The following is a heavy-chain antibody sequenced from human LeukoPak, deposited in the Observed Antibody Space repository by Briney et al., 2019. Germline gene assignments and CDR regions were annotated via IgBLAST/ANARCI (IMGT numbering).Heavy chain of an antibody. CDR3: AKAVRTGAKNEVDY. D-gene: IGHD3/OR15-3a*01. Sequence: GGSLRLSCAASGFSFSSYAMSWVRQAPGKGLEWVSTISASGGSTSYADSVKGRFTISRDNSKNTLYLQMNSLRAEDTAVYYCAKAVRTGAKNEVDYWGQGTLVTVSS. J-gene: IGHJ4*02. V-gene: IGHV3-23*01. CDR2: ISASGGST. CDR1: GFSFSSYA.